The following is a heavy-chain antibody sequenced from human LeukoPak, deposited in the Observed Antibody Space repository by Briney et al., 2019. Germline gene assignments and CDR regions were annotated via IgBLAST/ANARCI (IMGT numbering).Heavy chain of an antibody. Sequence: GESLKISCKGSGYSFTSYWIGWVRQMPGKGLEWMGIIYPGDSDARYSPSFQGQVTISADKSISTAYLQWSSLKASDTAMYYYARRPPPNPWGFDIWGQGTMVTVSS. CDR1: GYSFTSYW. CDR2: IYPGDSDA. V-gene: IGHV5-51*01. D-gene: IGHD7-27*01. J-gene: IGHJ3*02. CDR3: ARRPPPNPWGFDI.